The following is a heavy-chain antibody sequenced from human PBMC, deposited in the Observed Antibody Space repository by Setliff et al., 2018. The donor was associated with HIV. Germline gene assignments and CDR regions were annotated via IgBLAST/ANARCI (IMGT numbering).Heavy chain of an antibody. CDR2: INHSGST. CDR1: GGSISSGGYS. V-gene: IGHV4-61*08. J-gene: IGHJ5*02. CDR3: ARKTTSGYNWFDP. D-gene: IGHD6-19*01. Sequence: PSETLSLTCAVSGGSISSGGYSWSWIRQPPGKGLEWIGEINHSGSTNYNPSLKSRVTISVDTSKNQFSLKLSSMTAADSAVYFCARKTTSGYNWFDPWGQGTLVT.